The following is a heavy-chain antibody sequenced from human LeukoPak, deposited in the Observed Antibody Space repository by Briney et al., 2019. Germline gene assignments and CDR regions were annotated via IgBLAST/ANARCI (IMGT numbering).Heavy chain of an antibody. CDR1: GFTFGDYA. D-gene: IGHD3-10*01. V-gene: IGHV3-49*03. CDR2: IRSKAYGGTT. Sequence: GGSLRLSCTASGFTFGDYAMSWFRQAPGKGLEWVGFIRSKAYGGTTEHAASVKGRFTISRDDSKSIAYLQMNSLKTEDTAVYYCTRDRGMYYYGSGSVNYWGQGTLVTVSS. J-gene: IGHJ4*02. CDR3: TRDRGMYYYGSGSVNY.